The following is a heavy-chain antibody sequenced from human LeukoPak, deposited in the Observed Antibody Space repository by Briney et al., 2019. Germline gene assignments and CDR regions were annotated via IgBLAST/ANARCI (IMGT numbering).Heavy chain of an antibody. CDR3: ATRYCSGGSCRDY. CDR2: IYSGGST. J-gene: IGHJ4*02. Sequence: GGPLRLSCAASGFTVSSNYMSWVRQAPGKGLEWVSVIYSGGSTYYADSVKGRFTISRDNSKNTLYLQMNSLRAEDTAVYYCATRYCSGGSCRDYWGQGTLVTVSS. V-gene: IGHV3-53*01. D-gene: IGHD2-15*01. CDR1: GFTVSSNY.